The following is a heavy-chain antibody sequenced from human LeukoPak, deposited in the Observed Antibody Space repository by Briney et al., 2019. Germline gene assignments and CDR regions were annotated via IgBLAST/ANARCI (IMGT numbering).Heavy chain of an antibody. Sequence: SETLSLTCTVSGGSISSYYRSWIRQPPGKGLEWIGYIYYSGSTNYNPSLKSRVTISVDTSKNQFSLKLSSVTAADTAVYYCARVGGYSSGWYLGYWGQGTLVTVSS. D-gene: IGHD6-19*01. J-gene: IGHJ4*02. V-gene: IGHV4-59*01. CDR3: ARVGGYSSGWYLGY. CDR2: IYYSGST. CDR1: GGSISSYY.